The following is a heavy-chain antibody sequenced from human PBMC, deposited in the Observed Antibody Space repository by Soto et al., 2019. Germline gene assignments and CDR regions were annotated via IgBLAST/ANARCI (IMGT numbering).Heavy chain of an antibody. D-gene: IGHD3-16*01. Sequence: SETLSLTCSVSGDSVSSGDYYWSWIRQPPGKGLEWIGHGYFSGSTNYIPSLQSRLTMSVDTATKQFSLKLKSVTDADTAVYYCARITVDTYMIYWSDPWGQGAQVPVSP. CDR1: GDSVSSGDYY. J-gene: IGHJ5*02. CDR2: GYFSGST. V-gene: IGHV4-61*08. CDR3: ARITVDTYMIYWSDP.